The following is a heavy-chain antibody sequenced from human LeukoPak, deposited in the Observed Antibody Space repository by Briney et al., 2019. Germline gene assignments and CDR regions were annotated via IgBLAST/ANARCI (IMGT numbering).Heavy chain of an antibody. V-gene: IGHV4-30-2*01. Sequence: PSQTLSLTCAVSGGSISSGGYSWSWLRQPPGKGLEWIGYIYHSGSTYYNPSLKSRVTISVDRSKNQFSLKLSSVTAADTAVYYCARDKTSCTNGVCQSWFDPWGQGTLVTVSS. CDR3: ARDKTSCTNGVCQSWFDP. CDR1: GGSISSGGYS. J-gene: IGHJ5*02. D-gene: IGHD2-8*01. CDR2: IYHSGST.